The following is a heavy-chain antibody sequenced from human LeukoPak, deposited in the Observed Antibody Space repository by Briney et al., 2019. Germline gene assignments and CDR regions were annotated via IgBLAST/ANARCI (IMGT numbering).Heavy chain of an antibody. V-gene: IGHV1-69*05. Sequence: ASVKVSCKASGGTFSSYAISWVRQAPGQGLEWMGRIIPTFGTANYAQKFQGRVTITTDESTSTAYMELSSLRSEDTAVYYCARAVLGYCSGGSCYGRDWFDPWGQGTLVTVSS. D-gene: IGHD2-15*01. CDR3: ARAVLGYCSGGSCYGRDWFDP. CDR2: IIPTFGTA. CDR1: GGTFSSYA. J-gene: IGHJ5*02.